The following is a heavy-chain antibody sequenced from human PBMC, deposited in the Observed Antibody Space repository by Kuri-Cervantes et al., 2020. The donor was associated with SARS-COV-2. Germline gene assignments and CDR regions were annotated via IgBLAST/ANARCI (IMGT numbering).Heavy chain of an antibody. CDR3: ARSGPGAISKEDDAFDV. Sequence: SVKVSCKASGDTFTYRFVHWVRQAPGQAPEWMGWITPFNGNTKYAQRFQDRVTITRDRSKSTAYMELNSLRSEDTAIYYCARSGPGAISKEDDAFDVWGTGTAVTVSS. V-gene: IGHV1-45*01. J-gene: IGHJ3*01. D-gene: IGHD2-21*01. CDR1: GDTFTYRF. CDR2: ITPFNGNT.